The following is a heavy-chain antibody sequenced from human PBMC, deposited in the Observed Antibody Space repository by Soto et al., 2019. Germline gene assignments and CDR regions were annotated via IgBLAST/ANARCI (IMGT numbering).Heavy chain of an antibody. J-gene: IGHJ2*01. CDR2: INHSGST. V-gene: IGHV4-34*01. D-gene: IGHD2-15*01. Sequence: QVQLQQWGAGLLKPSETLSLTCAVYGGSFSGYYWSWIRQPPGRGLEWIGEINHSGSTNYNPSLKSRVTISVDTAKNQFSRTLSSATAPHTAVYSCAGGRTKAYCSGGSCRYFDLWGRGTLVTVSS. CDR1: GGSFSGYY. CDR3: AGGRTKAYCSGGSCRYFDL.